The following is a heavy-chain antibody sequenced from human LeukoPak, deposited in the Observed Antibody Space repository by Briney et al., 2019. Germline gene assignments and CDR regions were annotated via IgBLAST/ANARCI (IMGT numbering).Heavy chain of an antibody. CDR1: GGSFSGYY. J-gene: IGHJ4*02. CDR2: INHSGST. CDR3: ARLISGVGYFDY. D-gene: IGHD3-10*01. V-gene: IGHV4-34*01. Sequence: SETLSLTCAVYGGSFSGYYWSWIRQPPGKGLEWIGEINHSGSTNYNPSLKSRVTISVDTSKNHLSLKLSSVTAADTAVYYCARLISGVGYFDYWGQGTLVTVSS.